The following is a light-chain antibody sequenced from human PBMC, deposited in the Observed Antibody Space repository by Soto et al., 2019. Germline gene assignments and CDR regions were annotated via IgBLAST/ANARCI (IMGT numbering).Light chain of an antibody. CDR3: QSYDNSLSGWV. CDR1: SSNIGAVYD. V-gene: IGLV1-40*01. Sequence: QSALTQPPSVSGAPGQRVTISCTGSSSNIGAVYDVHWYQQLPGTAPKLLIYGNTNRPSGVPDRFSGSKSGTSASLAITGLQAEDEADYYCQSYDNSLSGWVFGGGTQLTVL. CDR2: GNT. J-gene: IGLJ3*02.